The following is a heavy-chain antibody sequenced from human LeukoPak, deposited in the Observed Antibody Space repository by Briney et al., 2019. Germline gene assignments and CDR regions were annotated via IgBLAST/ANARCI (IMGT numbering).Heavy chain of an antibody. V-gene: IGHV1-2*02. J-gene: IGHJ4*02. D-gene: IGHD5-12*01. Sequence: ASVKVSRKASGYTFTGYYIHWVRQAPGQGLEWMAWINPDSGDSYSAPKFQGRVTMTRDTSISTASMEVSWLSSDDTAVYYCATGVATAFTYWGQGTLVTVS. CDR1: GYTFTGYY. CDR3: ATGVATAFTY. CDR2: INPDSGDS.